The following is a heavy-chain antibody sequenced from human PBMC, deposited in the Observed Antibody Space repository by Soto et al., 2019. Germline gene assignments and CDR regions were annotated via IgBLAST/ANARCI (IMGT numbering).Heavy chain of an antibody. Sequence: QVQLVESGGGLVQPGGSLRLSCAASGFTFSDYYMSWIRQAPGKGLEWVSYISSSSSYTNYADSVKGRFTTSRDNAKNSLYLQMNSLRAEDTAVYYCARDHHRYSGYDYVDYWGQGTLVTVSS. CDR2: ISSSSSYT. CDR1: GFTFSDYY. V-gene: IGHV3-11*05. D-gene: IGHD5-12*01. J-gene: IGHJ4*02. CDR3: ARDHHRYSGYDYVDY.